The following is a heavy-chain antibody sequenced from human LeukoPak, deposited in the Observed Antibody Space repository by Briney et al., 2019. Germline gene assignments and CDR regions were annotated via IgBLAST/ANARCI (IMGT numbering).Heavy chain of an antibody. V-gene: IGHV4-34*01. CDR3: ARTTEAHSWRTRSYDYYMDV. CDR1: GGSFSGYY. D-gene: IGHD6-13*01. CDR2: INHSGST. Sequence: SETLSLTCAVYGGSFSGYYWSWIRQPPGKGLEWIGEINHSGSTNYNPSLKSRVTISVDTSKNQFSLKLSSVTAADTAVYYCARTTEAHSWRTRSYDYYMDVWGKGTTVTVSS. J-gene: IGHJ6*03.